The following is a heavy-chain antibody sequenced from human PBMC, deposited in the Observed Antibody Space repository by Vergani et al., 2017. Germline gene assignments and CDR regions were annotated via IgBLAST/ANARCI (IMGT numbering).Heavy chain of an antibody. Sequence: QVQLVESGGGVVQPGRSLRLSCAASGFTFSSYGMPWVRQAPGKGLEWVAVISYDGSNKYYADSVKGRITISRDNSKNTLYLQMNSLRAEDTAVYYCSKGMGDYGMDVWGQGTTVTVSS. CDR3: SKGMGDYGMDV. V-gene: IGHV3-30*18. CDR2: ISYDGSNK. D-gene: IGHD3-16*01. J-gene: IGHJ6*02. CDR1: GFTFSSYG.